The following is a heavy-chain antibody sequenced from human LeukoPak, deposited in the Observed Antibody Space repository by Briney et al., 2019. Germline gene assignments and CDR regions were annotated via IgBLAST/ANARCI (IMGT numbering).Heavy chain of an antibody. Sequence: SETLSLTCTVSGGSISISSYLWGWIRQPPGKGLEWIGSIYYSGSTNYNPSLKSRVTISVDTSKNQFSLKLSSVTAADTAVYYCARGGSSWSQIDYWGQGTLVTVSS. CDR2: IYYSGST. CDR3: ARGGSSWSQIDY. J-gene: IGHJ4*02. CDR1: GGSISISSYL. V-gene: IGHV4-39*07. D-gene: IGHD6-13*01.